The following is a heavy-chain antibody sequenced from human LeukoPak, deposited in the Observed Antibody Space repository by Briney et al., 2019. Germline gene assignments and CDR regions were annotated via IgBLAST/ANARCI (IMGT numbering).Heavy chain of an antibody. CDR3: ARYIYYYDSSGYLQSFDY. V-gene: IGHV4-59*06. D-gene: IGHD3-22*01. CDR1: GGSISSYY. CDR2: IYYSGST. Sequence: PSETLSLTCTVSGGSISSYYWSWIRQPPGKGLEWIGYIYYSGSTYYNPSLKSRVTISVDTSKNQFSLKLSSVTAADTAVYYCARYIYYYDSSGYLQSFDYWGQGTLVTVSS. J-gene: IGHJ4*02.